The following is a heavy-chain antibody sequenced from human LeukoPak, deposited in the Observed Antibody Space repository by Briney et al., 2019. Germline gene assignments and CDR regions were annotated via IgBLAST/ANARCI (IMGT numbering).Heavy chain of an antibody. J-gene: IGHJ4*01. D-gene: IGHD7-27*01. CDR2: IYYTGTT. Sequence: SETLSLTCTVSGGSVSDYYWSWIRQSPGKGLEWIGYIYYTGTTSYNPSLRSRVTISADTSKNQFSLKLSSVTAADTAVYYCASRKLGNDYWGQGTLVTVSS. CDR3: ASRKLGNDY. CDR1: GGSVSDYY. V-gene: IGHV4-59*02.